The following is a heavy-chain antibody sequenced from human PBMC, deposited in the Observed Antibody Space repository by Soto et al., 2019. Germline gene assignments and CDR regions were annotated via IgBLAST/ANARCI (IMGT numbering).Heavy chain of an antibody. V-gene: IGHV3-33*01. Sequence: QVQLVESGGGVVQPGRSLRLSCAASGFTFRSYGMHWVRQAPDKGLEWVAVTWHDGSNKYYADSVKGRFTISRDNSKNTLYLQMNSLRTEDTAVYYCARGGKAMVNFDYWGQGTLVTVSS. D-gene: IGHD5-18*01. CDR2: TWHDGSNK. J-gene: IGHJ4*02. CDR3: ARGGKAMVNFDY. CDR1: GFTFRSYG.